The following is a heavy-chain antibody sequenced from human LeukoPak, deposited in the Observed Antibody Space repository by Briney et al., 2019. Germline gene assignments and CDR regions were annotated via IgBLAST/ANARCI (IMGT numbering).Heavy chain of an antibody. CDR3: ARVLSPEQYYYDSSGYYYRYYYGMDV. CDR2: IYPSGNT. J-gene: IGHJ6*02. V-gene: IGHV4-61*02. Sequence: PSETLSLTCTVSGGSINSGSYSWSWIRQPAGKGLEWIGRIYPSGNTNYNPSLKSRVTISVDTSKNQFSLKLSSVTAADTAVYYCARVLSPEQYYYDSSGYYYRYYYGMDVWGQGTTVTVSS. CDR1: GGSINSGSYS. D-gene: IGHD3-22*01.